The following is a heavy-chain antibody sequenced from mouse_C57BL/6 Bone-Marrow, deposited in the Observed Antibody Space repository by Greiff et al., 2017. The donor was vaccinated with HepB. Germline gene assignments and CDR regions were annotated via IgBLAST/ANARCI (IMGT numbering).Heavy chain of an antibody. CDR1: GFNIKDDY. V-gene: IGHV14-4*01. J-gene: IGHJ4*01. Sequence: VQLQQSGAELVRPGASVKLSCTASGFNIKDDYMHWVKQRPEQGLEWIGWIDPENGDTEYASKFQGKATITADTSSNTAYLQPSSLTSEDTAVYYCTTDYYGSSLYAMDYWGQGTSVTVSS. D-gene: IGHD1-1*01. CDR3: TTDYYGSSLYAMDY. CDR2: IDPENGDT.